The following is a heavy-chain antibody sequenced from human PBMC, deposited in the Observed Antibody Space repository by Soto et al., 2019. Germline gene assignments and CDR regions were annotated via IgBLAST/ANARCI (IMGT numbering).Heavy chain of an antibody. J-gene: IGHJ4*02. D-gene: IGHD3-22*01. Sequence: ASVKVSCKASGYTFTSYGISWVRQAPGQGLEWMGWISAYNGNTKYAQKLQGRVTMTTDTSTSTAYMELRSLRSDDTAVYYCVRDSRIYDSSGLFFDYWGQGTLVTVSS. CDR1: GYTFTSYG. CDR3: VRDSRIYDSSGLFFDY. V-gene: IGHV1-18*01. CDR2: ISAYNGNT.